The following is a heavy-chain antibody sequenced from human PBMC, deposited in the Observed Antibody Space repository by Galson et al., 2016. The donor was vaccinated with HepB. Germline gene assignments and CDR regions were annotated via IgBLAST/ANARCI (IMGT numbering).Heavy chain of an antibody. V-gene: IGHV3-33*05. CDR2: ITYGGGNK. CDR3: AREQGYGGYRTADF. Sequence: SLRLSCAASGLTISNNGMHWVRQAPGKGLEWEAVITYGGGNKHYADSVKGRFTISRDDSGNTLYLEIDSLRAEDTAVYYCAREQGYGGYRTADFWGQGTLVTVSA. CDR1: GLTISNNG. D-gene: IGHD4-17*01. J-gene: IGHJ4*02.